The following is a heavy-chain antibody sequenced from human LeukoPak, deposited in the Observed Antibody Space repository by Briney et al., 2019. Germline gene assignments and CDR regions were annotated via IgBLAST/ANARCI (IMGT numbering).Heavy chain of an antibody. CDR1: GGSIDNYY. J-gene: IGHJ5*02. CDR3: ARDSGSSTHGP. V-gene: IGHV4-59*01. CDR2: IYYSGST. D-gene: IGHD2-2*01. Sequence: SETLSLTCTVSGGSIDNYYWSWIRQPPGKGLEWIGYIYYSGSTNYNPSLKSRVTISVDTSKNQFSLKLTSVTAADTAVYYCARDSGSSTHGPWGQGTLVTVSS.